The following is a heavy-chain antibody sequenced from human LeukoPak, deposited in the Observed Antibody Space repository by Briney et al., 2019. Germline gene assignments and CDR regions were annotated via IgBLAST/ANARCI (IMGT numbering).Heavy chain of an antibody. V-gene: IGHV4-39*01. CDR1: GGSTSSSSYY. CDR2: IYYSGNS. CDR3: AMRDVYYGSVDY. Sequence: SETLSLTCTVSGGSTSSSSYYWGWIRQPPGKGLEWIGSIYYSGNSYYNPSLKSRVTISVDTSKNQFSLKLSSVTAADTAVYYCAMRDVYYGSVDYWGQGTLVTVSS. J-gene: IGHJ4*02. D-gene: IGHD3-10*01.